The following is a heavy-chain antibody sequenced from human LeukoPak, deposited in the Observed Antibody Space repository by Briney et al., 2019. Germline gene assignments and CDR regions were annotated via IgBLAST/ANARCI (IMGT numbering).Heavy chain of an antibody. Sequence: SETLSLTCTVSGGSISSYYWSWIRQPPGKGLEWIGYIYYSGSTNYNPSLKSRVTISVDTSKNQFSLKLSSVTAADTAVYYCARLQGEYDSSGYYLFRPTNIDYWGQGTLVTVSS. CDR3: ARLQGEYDSSGYYLFRPTNIDY. CDR1: GGSISSYY. D-gene: IGHD3-22*01. J-gene: IGHJ4*02. CDR2: IYYSGST. V-gene: IGHV4-59*08.